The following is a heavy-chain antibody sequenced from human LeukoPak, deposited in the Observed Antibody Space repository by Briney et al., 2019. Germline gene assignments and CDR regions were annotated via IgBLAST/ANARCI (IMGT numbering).Heavy chain of an antibody. CDR3: ARDRNDYSNYADY. V-gene: IGHV1-2*02. Sequence: ASVKVSCKASGYTFTGYYVHWVRQAPGQGVEWMGWINPNSGGTNYAQKFQGRVTMTRDTSISTAYMELSRLRSDDTAVYYCARDRNDYSNYADYWGQGTLVTVSS. J-gene: IGHJ4*02. D-gene: IGHD4-11*01. CDR1: GYTFTGYY. CDR2: INPNSGGT.